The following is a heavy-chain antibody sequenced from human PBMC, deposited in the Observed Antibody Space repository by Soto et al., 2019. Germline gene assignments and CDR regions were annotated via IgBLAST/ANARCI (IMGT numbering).Heavy chain of an antibody. CDR3: ARRGSGSYSDS. J-gene: IGHJ4*02. CDR2: IYYSGST. Sequence: QLQLQESGPGLVKPSETPSLTCTVSGGSISSSSYYWGWIRQPPGKGLEWIGSIYYSGSTYYNPSLTPRVTISVATSKNQFFMKLISVTAADTAVYYCARRGSGSYSDSWGQGTLVTVSS. V-gene: IGHV4-39*01. D-gene: IGHD3-10*01. CDR1: GGSISSSSYY.